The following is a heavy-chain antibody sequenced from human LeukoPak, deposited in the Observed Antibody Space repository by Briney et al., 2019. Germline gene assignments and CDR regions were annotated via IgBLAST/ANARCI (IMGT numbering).Heavy chain of an antibody. CDR2: ISYDGSNK. CDR3: AKGYSSSWYAGAFDI. V-gene: IGHV3-30*18. Sequence: SCKASGFTFSSYGMHWVRQAPGKGLEWVAVISYDGSNKYYADSVKGRFTISRGNSKNTLYLQMNSLRAEDTAVYYCAKGYSSSWYAGAFDIWGQGTMVTVSS. D-gene: IGHD6-13*01. J-gene: IGHJ3*02. CDR1: GFTFSSYG.